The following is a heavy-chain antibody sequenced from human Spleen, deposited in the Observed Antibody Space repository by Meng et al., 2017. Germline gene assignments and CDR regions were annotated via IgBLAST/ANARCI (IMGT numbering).Heavy chain of an antibody. CDR2: IDSGGNT. Sequence: EVQLVESGGGLVQPGGPLRLSCSASGFTVSNNYMSWVRQAPGKGLEWVAYIDSGGNTFYADSVKGRFIISRDNSKNTLSLQMNYLRADDTAVYYCVRDFGGNSDYWGQGALVTVSS. J-gene: IGHJ4*02. CDR1: GFTVSNNY. V-gene: IGHV3-66*01. CDR3: VRDFGGNSDY. D-gene: IGHD2-21*01.